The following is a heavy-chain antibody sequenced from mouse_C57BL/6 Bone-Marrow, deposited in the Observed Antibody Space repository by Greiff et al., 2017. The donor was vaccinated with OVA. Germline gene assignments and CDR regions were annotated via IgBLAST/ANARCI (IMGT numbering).Heavy chain of an antibody. CDR2: IRSKSNNYAT. CDR3: VRHDVYWYFDV. J-gene: IGHJ1*03. CDR1: GFSFNTYA. Sequence: EVKLEESGGGLVQPTGSLKLSCAASGFSFNTYAMNWVRQAPGKGLEWVARIRSKSNNYATYYADSVKDRFTISRDDSESMLYLQMNNLKTEDTAMYDCVRHDVYWYFDVWGTGTTVTVSS. D-gene: IGHD2-3*01. V-gene: IGHV10-1*01.